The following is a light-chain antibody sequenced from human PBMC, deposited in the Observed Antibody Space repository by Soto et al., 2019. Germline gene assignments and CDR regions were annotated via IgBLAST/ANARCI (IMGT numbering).Light chain of an antibody. J-gene: IGKJ5*01. CDR1: QSVSSY. CDR3: QQRSNWPPIT. CDR2: DAS. Sequence: LTKSPGTLSLYPGERATLSYRTSQSVSSYLAWYQQKPGQAPRLLIYDASNRATGIPARFSGSGSGTDFTLTISSLEPEDFAVYYCQQRSNWPPITFGQGTRLEIK. V-gene: IGKV3-11*01.